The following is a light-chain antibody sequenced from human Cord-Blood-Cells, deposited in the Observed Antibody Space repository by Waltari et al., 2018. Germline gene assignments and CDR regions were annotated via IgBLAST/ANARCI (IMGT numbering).Light chain of an antibody. CDR1: SSNIGSNY. Sequence: QSVLTQPPSASGTPGQRVTISCSGSSSNIGSNYVYWYQQLPGTAPKLLIYRNNRRPSGVPDRFSGSKSGTSASVAISGLRSEDEADYYCAAWDDSLSGWVFGGGTKLTVL. J-gene: IGLJ3*02. CDR2: RNN. V-gene: IGLV1-47*01. CDR3: AAWDDSLSGWV.